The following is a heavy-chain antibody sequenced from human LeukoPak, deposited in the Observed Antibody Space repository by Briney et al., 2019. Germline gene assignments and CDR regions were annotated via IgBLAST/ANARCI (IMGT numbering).Heavy chain of an antibody. Sequence: GGSLRLSCVASGRNLGPYWMHWVRQAPGKGLVWVARLSGDGTITRYADSVKGRFTISRDNSKNTVYLQLNSLRVEDTAVYFCARDPLVEMATRDYWGLGTLATVSS. V-gene: IGHV3-74*01. CDR1: GRNLGPYW. J-gene: IGHJ4*02. D-gene: IGHD1-14*01. CDR2: LSGDGTIT. CDR3: ARDPLVEMATRDY.